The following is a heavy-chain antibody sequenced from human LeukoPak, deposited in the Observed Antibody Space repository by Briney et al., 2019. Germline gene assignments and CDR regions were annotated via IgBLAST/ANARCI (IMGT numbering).Heavy chain of an antibody. CDR1: GFTFSSYW. D-gene: IGHD2-21*02. CDR3: ARGVSDCGGDCYPGHLDY. CDR2: IKQDGSEK. Sequence: GGSLRLSCAASGFTFSSYWMSWVRQAPGKGLEWVSNIKQDGSEKYYVDSVKGRFTISRDNAKNSLYLQMNSLRAEDTAVYYCARGVSDCGGDCYPGHLDYWGQGTLVTVSS. V-gene: IGHV3-7*01. J-gene: IGHJ4*02.